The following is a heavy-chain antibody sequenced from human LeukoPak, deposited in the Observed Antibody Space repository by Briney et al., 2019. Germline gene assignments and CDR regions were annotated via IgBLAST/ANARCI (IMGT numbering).Heavy chain of an antibody. CDR3: AGDVRYYYGSGSYNGYYYGMDV. CDR2: ISAYNGNT. CDR1: GYTFTSYG. J-gene: IGHJ6*04. Sequence: ASVKVSCKASGYTFTSYGISWVRQAPGQGLEWMGWISAYNGNTNYAQKLQGRVIMTTDTSTSTAYMELRSLRSDDTAVYYCAGDVRYYYGSGSYNGYYYGMDVWGKGTTVTVSS. V-gene: IGHV1-18*04. D-gene: IGHD3-10*01.